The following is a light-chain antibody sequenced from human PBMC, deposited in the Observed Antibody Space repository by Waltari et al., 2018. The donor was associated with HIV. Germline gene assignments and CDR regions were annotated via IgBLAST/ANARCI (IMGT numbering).Light chain of an antibody. CDR3: MQTLQTPFT. CDR2: LGS. J-gene: IGKJ3*01. Sequence: DIVMTQSPFSLPVTPGEPASISCRSSQSLMHSDGYNCLDWYLQKPGQSPQLVIYLGSNRASGVPDRFSGSGSGSDFTLKISRVEAEDVGVYYCMQTLQTPFTFGPGTKVDI. V-gene: IGKV2-28*01. CDR1: QSLMHSDGYNC.